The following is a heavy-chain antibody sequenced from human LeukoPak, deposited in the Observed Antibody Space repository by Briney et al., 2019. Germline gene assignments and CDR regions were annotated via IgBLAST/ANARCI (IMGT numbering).Heavy chain of an antibody. Sequence: ASVKVSCKASGYTFTNNYLHWVRQAPGQGLEWMGMIYPRDGSTSYAQKFQGRVTVTRDTSTSTVHMELGGLRSEDTAVYYCARDQEGFDYWGQGTLVTVSS. J-gene: IGHJ4*02. V-gene: IGHV1-46*01. CDR2: IYPRDGST. CDR3: ARDQEGFDY. CDR1: GYTFTNNY.